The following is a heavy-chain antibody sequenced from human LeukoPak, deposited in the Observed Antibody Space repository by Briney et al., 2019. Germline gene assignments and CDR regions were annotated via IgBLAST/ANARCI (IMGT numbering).Heavy chain of an antibody. J-gene: IGHJ4*02. Sequence: AGGSLRLSCAASGFTFSSYSMNWVRQAPGKGLEWVSSISSTSTYIYYADSVKGRFTISRDNAKNSLYLQMSSLRAEDTAVYYCARDLGGGSLFDYWGQGTLVTVSS. D-gene: IGHD2-15*01. CDR2: ISSTSTYI. CDR3: ARDLGGGSLFDY. CDR1: GFTFSSYS. V-gene: IGHV3-21*01.